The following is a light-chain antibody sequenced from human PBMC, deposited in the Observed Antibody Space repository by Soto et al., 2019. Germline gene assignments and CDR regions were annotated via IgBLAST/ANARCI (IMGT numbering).Light chain of an antibody. J-gene: IGKJ4*01. CDR3: QHRSTSLT. CDR2: DAS. Sequence: IVLTQSPATLSLSPGERATLSCRASQSVGSYLAWYQQKPGQALRLLIFDASDRATGIPARFSGSGSGTDFTLTISSLEPEDFAVYYCQHRSTSLTFGGGTKVEI. V-gene: IGKV3-11*01. CDR1: QSVGSY.